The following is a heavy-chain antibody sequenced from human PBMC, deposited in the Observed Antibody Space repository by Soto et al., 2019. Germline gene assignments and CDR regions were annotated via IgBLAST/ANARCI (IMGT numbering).Heavy chain of an antibody. D-gene: IGHD3-16*01. Sequence: PSETLSLTCTVSGVSISSGAYYWSWIRQHPEKGLEWIGHIYKSGTTNYNPSLKSRVSISVDMSKNQFSLNLSSVTAADTAMYYCARMWGGTNWFDPWGQGTLVTVSS. V-gene: IGHV4-31*03. CDR3: ARMWGGTNWFDP. CDR2: IYKSGTT. CDR1: GVSISSGAYY. J-gene: IGHJ5*02.